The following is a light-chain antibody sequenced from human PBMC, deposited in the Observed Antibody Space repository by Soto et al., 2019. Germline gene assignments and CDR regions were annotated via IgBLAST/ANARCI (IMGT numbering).Light chain of an antibody. V-gene: IGKV1-5*03. CDR1: QNVSNW. CDR3: QQYSKEST. J-gene: IGKJ2*01. CDR2: KAS. Sequence: DVEMTQSPSTLPTSIGDRVTINCRAGQNVSNWLAWYQQKPGKAPKLLIYKASRLESGVPSRFSASGSGTDFTLTINSLQSDDFATYFCQQYSKESTFGQGTKLEI.